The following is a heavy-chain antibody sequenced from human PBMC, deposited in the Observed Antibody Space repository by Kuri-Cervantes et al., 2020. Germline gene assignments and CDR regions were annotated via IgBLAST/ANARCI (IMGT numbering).Heavy chain of an antibody. V-gene: IGHV4-34*01. CDR2: INHSGST. Sequence: SQTLSLTCAVYGGSFSSYYWSWIRQPPGKGLEWIGEINHSGSTNYNPSLKSRVTISVDTSKNQFSLKLSSVTAADTAVYYCARSGYVFLVFDYWGQGTLVTVSS. CDR3: ARSGYVFLVFDY. J-gene: IGHJ4*02. CDR1: GGSFSSYY. D-gene: IGHD5-12*01.